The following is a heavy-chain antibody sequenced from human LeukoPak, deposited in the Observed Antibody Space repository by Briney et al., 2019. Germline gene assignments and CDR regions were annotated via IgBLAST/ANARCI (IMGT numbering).Heavy chain of an antibody. CDR3: ARRALPPAYCGGDCFDAFDI. V-gene: IGHV5-10-1*01. Sequence: GESLKVTCKGSGYRFTSYWISWVRQMPGKGLEWMGRIDPSDSYTNYSPSFQGHVTISADKSISTAYLQWSSLKASDTAMYYCARRALPPAYCGGDCFDAFDIWGQGTMVTVSS. J-gene: IGHJ3*02. D-gene: IGHD2-21*02. CDR1: GYRFTSYW. CDR2: IDPSDSYT.